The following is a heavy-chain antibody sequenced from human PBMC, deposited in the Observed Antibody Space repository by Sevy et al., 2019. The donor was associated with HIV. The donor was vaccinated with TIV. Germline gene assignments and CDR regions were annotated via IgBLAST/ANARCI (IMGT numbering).Heavy chain of an antibody. J-gene: IGHJ5*02. V-gene: IGHV4-34*01. CDR1: GGSFSGYY. Sequence: SETLSLTCAVYGGSFSGYYWNWIRQPPGKGLEWIGEINHSGSTHYNPSLKSRITISVYTSKNQFSLRLNSVTAADTAVYYCARAPPVVVVPGAPSWFDPWDQGTLVTVSS. CDR3: ARAPPVVVVPGAPSWFDP. D-gene: IGHD2-2*01. CDR2: INHSGST.